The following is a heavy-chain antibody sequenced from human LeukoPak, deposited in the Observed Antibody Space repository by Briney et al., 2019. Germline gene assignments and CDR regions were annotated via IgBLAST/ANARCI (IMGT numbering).Heavy chain of an antibody. CDR1: GASISSGSYY. D-gene: IGHD5-18*01. CDR2: IYISGST. Sequence: SETLSLTCTVSGASISSGSYYWHWIRQPAGKGLDWIGLIYISGSTNYNPSLKSPVTISIATSKTQFSLKLSSVTAADTAVYYCARGYSYGPNYFDYWGQGTLVTVSS. J-gene: IGHJ4*02. V-gene: IGHV4-61*02. CDR3: ARGYSYGPNYFDY.